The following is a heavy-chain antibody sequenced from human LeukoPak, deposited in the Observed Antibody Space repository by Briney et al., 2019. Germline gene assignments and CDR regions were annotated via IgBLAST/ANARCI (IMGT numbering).Heavy chain of an antibody. D-gene: IGHD1-26*01. J-gene: IGHJ4*02. V-gene: IGHV3-7*01. CDR2: MNIDGSEK. Sequence: PGGSLRLSCAASGFTFSAYNMNWVRQAPGKRLEWVANMNIDGSEKYYADSVKGRFSISRDNARNSVYLQMASLRVEDTAVYYCARDPVEWELLLDYWGQGTLVTVSS. CDR3: ARDPVEWELLLDY. CDR1: GFTFSAYN.